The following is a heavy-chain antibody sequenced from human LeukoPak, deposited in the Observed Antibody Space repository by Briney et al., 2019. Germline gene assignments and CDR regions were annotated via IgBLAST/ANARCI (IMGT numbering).Heavy chain of an antibody. CDR1: GYTFTSYY. Sequence: ASVKVSCKASGYTFTSYYMHWVRQAPGQGLEWMGIINPSGGSTSYAQKFQGRVTMTRDTSTSTVYMELSSLRSEDTAVYYCARDLLPMTKAGVVNDWGQGSLVIVSA. V-gene: IGHV1-46*01. J-gene: IGHJ4*02. CDR3: ARDLLPMTKAGVVND. D-gene: IGHD3-3*01. CDR2: INPSGGST.